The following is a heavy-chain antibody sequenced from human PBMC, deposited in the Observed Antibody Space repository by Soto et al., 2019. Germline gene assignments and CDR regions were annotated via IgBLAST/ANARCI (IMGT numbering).Heavy chain of an antibody. CDR2: ISGSGGST. Sequence: GGSLRLSCAASGFAFSSYAMSWVRQATGKGLEWVSGISGSGGSTYDPDSMKGRFSISRDNSKNTLYLQMNSLTAEDTAVYYCAKPLGGYYYYGMDVWGQGTTVTVSS. J-gene: IGHJ6*02. CDR1: GFAFSSYA. V-gene: IGHV3-23*01. CDR3: AKPLGGYYYYGMDV. D-gene: IGHD1-26*01.